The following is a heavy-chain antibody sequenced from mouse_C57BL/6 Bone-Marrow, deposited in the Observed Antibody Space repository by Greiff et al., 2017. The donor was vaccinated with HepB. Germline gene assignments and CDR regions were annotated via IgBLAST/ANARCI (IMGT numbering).Heavy chain of an antibody. CDR1: GYTFTSYW. CDR3: ASLTGTFAMDD. V-gene: IGHV1-64*01. J-gene: IGHJ4*01. CDR2: IHPNSGST. D-gene: IGHD4-1*01. Sequence: VQLQQPGAELVKPGASVKLSCKASGYTFTSYWMHWVKQRPGQGLEWIGMIHPNSGSTNYNEKFKSKATLTVDKSSSTAYMQLSSLTSEDSAVYYCASLTGTFAMDDWGQGTSVTVSS.